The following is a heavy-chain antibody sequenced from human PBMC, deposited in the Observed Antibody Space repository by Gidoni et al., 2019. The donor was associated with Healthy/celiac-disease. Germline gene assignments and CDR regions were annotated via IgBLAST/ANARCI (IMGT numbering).Heavy chain of an antibody. CDR2: IYYSGST. CDR1: GGSISSYY. Sequence: QVQLQESGPGLVKPSETLSLTCTVSGGSISSYYWSWIRQPPGKGLEWIVYIYYSGSTNYNPSLKSRVTISVDTSKNQFSLKLSSVTAADTAVYYCARDHGSYGMDVWGQGTTVTVSS. V-gene: IGHV4-59*01. D-gene: IGHD5-12*01. CDR3: ARDHGSYGMDV. J-gene: IGHJ6*02.